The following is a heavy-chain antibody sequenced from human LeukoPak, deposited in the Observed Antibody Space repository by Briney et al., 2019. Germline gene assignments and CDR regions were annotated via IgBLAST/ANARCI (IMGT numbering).Heavy chain of an antibody. CDR2: IYTSGST. J-gene: IGHJ6*03. CDR3: VGIVVPAAKDYYYYMDV. D-gene: IGHD2-2*01. Sequence: SETLSLTCTVSGGSISSYYWSWIRQPPGKGLEWIGRIYTSGSTNYNPSLKSRVTMSVDTSKNQFSLKLSSVTAADTAVYYCVGIVVPAAKDYYYYMDVWGKGTTVTVSS. V-gene: IGHV4-4*07. CDR1: GGSISSYY.